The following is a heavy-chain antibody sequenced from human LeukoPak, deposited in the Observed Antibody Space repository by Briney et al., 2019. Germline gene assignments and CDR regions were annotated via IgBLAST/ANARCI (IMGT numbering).Heavy chain of an antibody. Sequence: PSETLSLTCTVSGGSISSSSYYWGWIRQPPGKGLEWIGSIYYSGSTYYNPSLKSRVTISVDTSKNQFPLKLSSVTAADTAVYYCARHRQEMATITPIDFFVYWGQGTLVTVSS. CDR3: ARHRQEMATITPIDFFVY. V-gene: IGHV4-39*01. CDR2: IYYSGST. CDR1: GGSISSSSYY. J-gene: IGHJ4*02. D-gene: IGHD5-24*01.